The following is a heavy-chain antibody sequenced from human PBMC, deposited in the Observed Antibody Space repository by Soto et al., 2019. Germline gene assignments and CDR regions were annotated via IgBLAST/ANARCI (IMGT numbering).Heavy chain of an antibody. D-gene: IGHD3-10*01. CDR2: ISGSGSNT. V-gene: IGHV3-23*01. CDR1: GFSLSNYA. J-gene: IGHJ5*02. CDR3: AKVGPYDSGSYMFRYNWFGP. Sequence: GGSLRLSCAVSGFSLSNYAMSWVRQAPGKGLEWVSAISGSGSNTYYIDSVKGRFTISRDKSKTTLFLQMNNLRAEDTAVYYCAKVGPYDSGSYMFRYNWFGPWGPGTLVTVSS.